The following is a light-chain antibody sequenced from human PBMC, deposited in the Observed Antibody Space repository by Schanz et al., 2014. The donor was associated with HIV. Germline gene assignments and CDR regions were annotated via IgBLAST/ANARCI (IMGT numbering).Light chain of an antibody. CDR2: DVT. V-gene: IGLV2-14*03. J-gene: IGLJ1*01. CDR3: SSYSSESSPYV. Sequence: QSVLTQPASVSGSPGQSITISCTGTNSDIGGYNFVSWYQQHADKAPKLIIYDVTSRPSGISSRFSGSKSGNTASLTISGLQTEDEADYYCSSYSSESSPYVFGTGTKLTVL. CDR1: NSDIGGYNF.